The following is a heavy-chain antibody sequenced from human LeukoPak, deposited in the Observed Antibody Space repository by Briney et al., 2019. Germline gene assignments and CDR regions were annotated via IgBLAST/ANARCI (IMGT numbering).Heavy chain of an antibody. CDR1: RYTFPSYG. CDR2: ISAYNGNT. Sequence: SVNVSRQASRYTFPSYGISGVRQAPGQGLEGMGWISAYNGNTNYAPMLQGRVTMTTDTSTSSAYMELRSLRSDDTAVYYCARDPQPRPSRILWFGELLPYYYGMDVWGQGTTVTVSS. CDR3: ARDPQPRPSRILWFGELLPYYYGMDV. V-gene: IGHV1-18*01. J-gene: IGHJ6*02. D-gene: IGHD3-10*01.